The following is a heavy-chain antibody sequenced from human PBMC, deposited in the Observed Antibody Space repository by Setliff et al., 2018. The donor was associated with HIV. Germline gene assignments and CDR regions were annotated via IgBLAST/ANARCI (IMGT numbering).Heavy chain of an antibody. J-gene: IGHJ4*02. V-gene: IGHV4-39*07. Sequence: SETLSLTCTVSGGSISSNSYYWGWIRQPPGKGLEWIGIIYYSGSTYYTPSLKSRVTISVDKSNNHFSLKLSSVTAADTAVYYCARGFRSGRIFGIDYWGQGTLVTVSS. CDR1: GGSISSNSYY. D-gene: IGHD3-3*01. CDR2: IYYSGST. CDR3: ARGFRSGRIFGIDY.